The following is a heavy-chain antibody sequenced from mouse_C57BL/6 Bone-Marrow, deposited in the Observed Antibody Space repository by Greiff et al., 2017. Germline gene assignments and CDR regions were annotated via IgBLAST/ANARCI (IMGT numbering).Heavy chain of an antibody. V-gene: IGHV5-9*01. Sequence: EVKLVESGGGLVKPGGSLKLSCAASGFTFSSYTMSWVRQTPEKRLEWVATISGGGGNTYYPDSVKGRFPISRDNAKNTLYLQMSSLRSEDTALYYCARRPPSYYYGSSGYFDVWGTGTTVTVSS. CDR2: ISGGGGNT. CDR3: ARRPPSYYYGSSGYFDV. D-gene: IGHD1-1*01. CDR1: GFTFSSYT. J-gene: IGHJ1*03.